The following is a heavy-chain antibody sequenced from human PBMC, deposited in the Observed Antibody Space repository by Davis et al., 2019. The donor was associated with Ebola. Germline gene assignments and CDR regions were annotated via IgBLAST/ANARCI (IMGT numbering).Heavy chain of an antibody. CDR2: IDWDDDK. CDR1: GFSLSPSGMC. CDR3: ARMRKGSSSWRGLYYFDY. D-gene: IGHD6-6*01. V-gene: IGHV2-70*17. J-gene: IGHJ4*02. Sequence: SGPTLVKPTQTLTLTCTFSGFSLSPSGMCVSWIRQPPGKALEWLVRIDWDDDKFYSTSLKPRLTISKDTSKNQVVLTMTDMDPADTATYYCARMRKGSSSWRGLYYFDYWGQGTVVTVSS.